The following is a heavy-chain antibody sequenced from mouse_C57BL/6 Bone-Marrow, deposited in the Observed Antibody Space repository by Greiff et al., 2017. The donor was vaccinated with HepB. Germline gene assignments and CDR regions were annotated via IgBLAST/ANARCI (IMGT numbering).Heavy chain of an antibody. Sequence: EVQLQESGGGLVQPGGSLKLSCAASGFTFSDYYMYWVRQTPEKRLEWVAYISNGGGSTYYPDTVKGRFTISRDNAKNTLYLQMSRLKSEDTAMYYCARPYYDYAGAWFAYWGQGTLVTVSA. D-gene: IGHD2-4*01. CDR1: GFTFSDYY. CDR2: ISNGGGST. V-gene: IGHV5-12*01. CDR3: ARPYYDYAGAWFAY. J-gene: IGHJ3*01.